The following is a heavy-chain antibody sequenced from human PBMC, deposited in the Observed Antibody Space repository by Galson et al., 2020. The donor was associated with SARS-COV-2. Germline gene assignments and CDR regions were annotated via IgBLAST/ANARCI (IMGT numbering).Heavy chain of an antibody. Sequence: QLGESLKISCAASGFTFSSYGMHWVRQAPGKGLEWVAVIWYDGSNKYYADSVKGRFTISRDNSKNTLYLQMNSLRAEDTAVYYCARDDDAITMVRGVIDYGMDVWGQGTTVTVSS. D-gene: IGHD3-10*01. CDR1: GFTFSSYG. V-gene: IGHV3-33*01. CDR2: IWYDGSNK. CDR3: ARDDDAITMVRGVIDYGMDV. J-gene: IGHJ6*02.